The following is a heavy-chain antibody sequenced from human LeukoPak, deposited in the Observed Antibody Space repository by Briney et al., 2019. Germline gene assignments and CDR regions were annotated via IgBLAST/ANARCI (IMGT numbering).Heavy chain of an antibody. D-gene: IGHD3-10*01. CDR1: GFTLSSYA. V-gene: IGHV3-30*04. CDR3: ARDRYYGSGSYYVDY. J-gene: IGHJ4*02. CDR2: ISFDGSNE. Sequence: PGGSLRLSCAASGFTLSSYAMHWVRQAPGKGLEWVAVISFDGSNENYADSVKGRFTISRDNSNNTLYLQMNSLRAEDTAVYYCARDRYYGSGSYYVDYWGQGTLVTVSS.